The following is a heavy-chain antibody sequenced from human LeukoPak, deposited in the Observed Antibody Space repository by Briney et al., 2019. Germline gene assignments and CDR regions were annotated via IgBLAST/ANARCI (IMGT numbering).Heavy chain of an antibody. CDR1: GGTFSSYA. D-gene: IGHD2-2*01. Sequence: SVKVSCKASGGTFSSYAISWVRQAPGQGLEWMGRIIPILGIANYAQKFQGRVTITADKSTSTAYMELSSLRSEDTAVYYCARVNIVVVPAANSPFYYYYGMDVWGQGTTVTVSS. J-gene: IGHJ6*02. V-gene: IGHV1-69*04. CDR2: IIPILGIA. CDR3: ARVNIVVVPAANSPFYYYYGMDV.